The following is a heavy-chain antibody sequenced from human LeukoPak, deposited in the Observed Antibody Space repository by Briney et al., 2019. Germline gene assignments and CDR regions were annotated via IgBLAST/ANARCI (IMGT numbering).Heavy chain of an antibody. D-gene: IGHD3-16*01. CDR3: ARDASYDYFDY. V-gene: IGHV3-21*01. CDR1: GFIFTNYF. Sequence: GGSLRLSCAASGFIFTNYFMSWVRQAPGKGLEWVSSISSSSSYIYYADSVKGRFTISRDNAKNSLYLQMNSLRAEDTAVYYCARDASYDYFDYWGQGTLVTVSS. CDR2: ISSSSSYI. J-gene: IGHJ4*02.